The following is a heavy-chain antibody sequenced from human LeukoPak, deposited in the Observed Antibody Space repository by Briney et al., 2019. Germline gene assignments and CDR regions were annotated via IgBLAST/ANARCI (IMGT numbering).Heavy chain of an antibody. CDR2: IYYSGST. CDR3: ARNPSYGSGSYSPPNWFDP. Sequence: SETLSLTCTVSGGSISSSSYYWGWMRQPPGKGREWIGSIYYSGSTYYNPSLKSRVTISVDTSKNQFSLKLSSVTAADTAVYYCARNPSYGSGSYSPPNWFDPWGQGTLVTVSS. J-gene: IGHJ5*02. V-gene: IGHV4-39*01. D-gene: IGHD3-10*01. CDR1: GGSISSSSYY.